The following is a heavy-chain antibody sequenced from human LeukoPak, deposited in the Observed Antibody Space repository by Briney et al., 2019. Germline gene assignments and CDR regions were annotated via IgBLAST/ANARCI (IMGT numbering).Heavy chain of an antibody. CDR3: ARRGAVAGEVDY. CDR1: GFTFSSYG. D-gene: IGHD6-19*01. J-gene: IGHJ4*02. V-gene: IGHV3-30*03. CDR2: ISYDGSNK. Sequence: PGGPLRLSCAASGFTFSSYGMHWVRQAPGKGLEWVAVISYDGSNKYYADSVKGRFTISRDNSKNTLYLQMNSLRAEDTAVYYCARRGAVAGEVDYWGQGTLVTVSS.